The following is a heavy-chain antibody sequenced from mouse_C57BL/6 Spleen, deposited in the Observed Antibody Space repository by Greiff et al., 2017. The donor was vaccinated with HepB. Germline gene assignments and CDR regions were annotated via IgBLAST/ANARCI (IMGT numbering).Heavy chain of an antibody. CDR2: INYDGSST. Sequence: EVKLMESEGGLVQPGSSMKLSCTASGFTFSDYYMAWVRQVPEKGLEWVANINYDGSSTYYLDSLKSRFIISRDNAKNILYLQMSSLKSEDTATYYCAREGLSRYFDVWGTGTTVTVSS. CDR1: GFTFSDYY. J-gene: IGHJ1*03. D-gene: IGHD3-1*01. V-gene: IGHV5-16*01. CDR3: AREGLSRYFDV.